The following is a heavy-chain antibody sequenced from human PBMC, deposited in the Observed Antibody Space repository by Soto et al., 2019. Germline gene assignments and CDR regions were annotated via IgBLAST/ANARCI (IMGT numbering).Heavy chain of an antibody. J-gene: IGHJ4*02. CDR1: GGTFSSYT. D-gene: IGHD2-21*02. CDR3: ARDHGVVVTYE. V-gene: IGHV1-69*08. Sequence: QVQLVQSGAEVKKPGSSVKVSCKASGGTFSSYTISWVRQAPGQGLEWMGRIIPILGIANYAQKFQGRVTITADKSTSTADMELSSLRSEDTAVYYCARDHGVVVTYEWGQGTLVTVSS. CDR2: IIPILGIA.